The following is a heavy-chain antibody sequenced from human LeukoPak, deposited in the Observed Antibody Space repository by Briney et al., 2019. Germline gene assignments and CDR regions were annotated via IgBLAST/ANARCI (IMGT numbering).Heavy chain of an antibody. CDR2: ISGSGGSR. Sequence: GGSLRLSCAASGFTFDDYGMTWVRQAPGKGLEWVSSISGSGGSRDYADSVRGRFTISRDNSRNTLYLQMTSLRAEDTAVYYCAKDLVTGSLDYWGQGTLVTVSS. J-gene: IGHJ4*02. D-gene: IGHD3-10*01. V-gene: IGHV3-23*01. CDR1: GFTFDDYG. CDR3: AKDLVTGSLDY.